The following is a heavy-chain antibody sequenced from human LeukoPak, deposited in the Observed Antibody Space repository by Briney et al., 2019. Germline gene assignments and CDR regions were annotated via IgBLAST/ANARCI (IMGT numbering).Heavy chain of an antibody. CDR2: IYPGDSDT. J-gene: IGHJ4*02. CDR3: ARQMDYDSRGHPFDY. CDR1: GYSFTSYW. D-gene: IGHD3-22*01. V-gene: IGHV5-51*01. Sequence: LGESLKISCKGSGYSFTSYWSGWVRQMPGKGLEWMGIIYPGDSDTRYSPSFQGHVTISADKSISTAYLQWSSLKASDTAMYYCARQMDYDSRGHPFDYWGQGSLVTVSS.